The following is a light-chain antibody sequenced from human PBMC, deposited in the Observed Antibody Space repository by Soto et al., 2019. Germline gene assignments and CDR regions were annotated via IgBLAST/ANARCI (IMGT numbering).Light chain of an antibody. Sequence: QSALTQPASVSGSPGQSITISCTGTSSDVGDNDYVSWYQQHPGRAPKLMIYEVSNRPSGVSHRFSGSKSGNTASLTISGLQVEDEDAYYCNSYTSSSTSYVFGTGTKLTVL. CDR2: EVS. V-gene: IGLV2-14*01. CDR3: NSYTSSSTSYV. J-gene: IGLJ1*01. CDR1: SSDVGDNDY.